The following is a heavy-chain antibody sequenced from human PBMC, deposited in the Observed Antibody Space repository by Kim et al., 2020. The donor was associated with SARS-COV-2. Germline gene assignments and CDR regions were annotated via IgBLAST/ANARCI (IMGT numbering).Heavy chain of an antibody. CDR1: GFTFSSYA. CDR3: AKEVAIKLYGSGSYYPAPYDY. Sequence: GGSLRLSCAASGFTFSSYAMSWVRQAPGKGLEWVSAISGSGGSTYYADSVKGRFTISRDNSKNTLYLQMNSLRAEDTAVYYCAKEVAIKLYGSGSYYPAPYDYWGQGTLVTVSS. J-gene: IGHJ4*02. V-gene: IGHV3-23*01. CDR2: ISGSGGST. D-gene: IGHD3-10*01.